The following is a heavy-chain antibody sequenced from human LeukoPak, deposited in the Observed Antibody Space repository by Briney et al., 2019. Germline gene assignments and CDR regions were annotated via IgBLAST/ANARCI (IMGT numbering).Heavy chain of an antibody. Sequence: GGSLRLSCAASGFSFSGYGMHWVHQAPGKGREWVTFIRYDGSTKSYADSVKGRFTIARDNSKSTLYLQMNSLRAEDTAVYFCAKDYNNGFDYWGQGALVTVSS. D-gene: IGHD1-14*01. V-gene: IGHV3-30*02. J-gene: IGHJ4*02. CDR2: IRYDGSTK. CDR3: AKDYNNGFDY. CDR1: GFSFSGYG.